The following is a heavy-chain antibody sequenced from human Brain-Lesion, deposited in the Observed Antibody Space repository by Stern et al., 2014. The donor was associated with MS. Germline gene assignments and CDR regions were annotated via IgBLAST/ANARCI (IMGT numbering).Heavy chain of an antibody. J-gene: IGHJ4*02. CDR1: GYTLPEFS. D-gene: IGHD1-26*01. Sequence: QVQLLQSGAEVKKPGASVKVSCKVSGYTLPEFSMHWVRQAPRKGLEWMGGFDPEDGETIYAQKFQGRVTMTEDTSTDTAYMELSSLRSEDTAVYYCATLSPGAGGNYYRHFDYWGQGTLVTVSS. CDR2: FDPEDGET. V-gene: IGHV1-24*01. CDR3: ATLSPGAGGNYYRHFDY.